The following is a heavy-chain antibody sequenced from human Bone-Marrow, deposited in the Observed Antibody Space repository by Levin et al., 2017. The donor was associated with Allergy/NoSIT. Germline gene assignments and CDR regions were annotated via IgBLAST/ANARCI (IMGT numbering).Heavy chain of an antibody. D-gene: IGHD6-19*01. CDR3: AKDLSTRGRFPGYYFGH. CDR2: ISGSGGST. CDR1: GFTFSSYA. J-gene: IGHJ4*02. Sequence: GGSLRLSCAASGFTFSSYAMSWVRQAPGKGLEWVSAISGSGGSTYYADSVKGRFTISRDNAKNTLYLQMSSLRAEDTAVYYCAKDLSTRGRFPGYYFGHRGQGTLVTVSS. V-gene: IGHV3-23*01.